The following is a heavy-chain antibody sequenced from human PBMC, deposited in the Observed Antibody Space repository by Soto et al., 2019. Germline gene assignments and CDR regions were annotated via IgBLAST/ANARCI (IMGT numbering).Heavy chain of an antibody. D-gene: IGHD2-8*01. CDR1: GFTFSSYA. CDR2: ISYDGSNK. J-gene: IGHJ6*02. Sequence: ESGGGVVQPGRSLRLSCAASGFTFSSYAMHWVRQAPGKGLEWVAVISYDGSNKYYADSVKGRFTISRDNSKNTLYLQMNSLRAEDTAVYYCARELKEDYYYGMDVWGQGTTVTVSS. CDR3: ARELKEDYYYGMDV. V-gene: IGHV3-30-3*01.